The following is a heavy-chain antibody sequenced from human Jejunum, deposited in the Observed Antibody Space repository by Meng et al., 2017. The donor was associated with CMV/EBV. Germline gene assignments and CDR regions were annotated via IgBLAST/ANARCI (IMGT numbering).Heavy chain of an antibody. CDR3: AHRREHSGSWGWGDFDY. D-gene: IGHD3-10*01. V-gene: IGHV2-5*02. CDR1: GVSLSTGGVG. J-gene: IGHJ4*02. Sequence: QFTLKASGPTLVHPTQTLTLTCTVSGVSLSTGGVGVGWIRQPPGKALEYLALIYWDNDKFYSPSLKSRLTIAKDTPKNQVVLTMTNMDPVDTATYYCAHRREHSGSWGWGDFDYWGQGTLVTVSS. CDR2: IYWDNDK.